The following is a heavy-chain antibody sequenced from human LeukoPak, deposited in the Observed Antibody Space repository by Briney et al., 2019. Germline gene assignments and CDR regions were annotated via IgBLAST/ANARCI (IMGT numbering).Heavy chain of an antibody. D-gene: IGHD3-3*01. Sequence: GGSLRLSCAASGFTFSSYGMHWVRQAPGKGLEWVAVISYDGSNKYYADSVKGRFTISRDNSKNTLYLQMNSLRAEDTAVYYCAKEGAFGVVDREGLGYWGQGTLVTVSS. J-gene: IGHJ4*02. V-gene: IGHV3-30*18. CDR1: GFTFSSYG. CDR2: ISYDGSNK. CDR3: AKEGAFGVVDREGLGY.